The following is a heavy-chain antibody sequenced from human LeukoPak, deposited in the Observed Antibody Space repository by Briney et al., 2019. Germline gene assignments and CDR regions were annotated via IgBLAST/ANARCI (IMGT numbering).Heavy chain of an antibody. CDR1: GFTFSSYA. CDR3: ARDRAYSSGWYTDY. CDR2: ISYDGSNK. J-gene: IGHJ4*02. V-gene: IGHV3-30-3*01. Sequence: GGSLRLSCAASGFTFSSYAMHWVRQAPGKGLEWVAVISYDGSNKYYADSVKGRFTISRDNSKNTLYLQMNSLRAEDTAVYYCARDRAYSSGWYTDYWGQGTLVTVSS. D-gene: IGHD6-19*01.